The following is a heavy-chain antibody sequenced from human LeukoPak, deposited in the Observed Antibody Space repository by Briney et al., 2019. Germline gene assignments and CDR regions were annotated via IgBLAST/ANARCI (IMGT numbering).Heavy chain of an antibody. CDR1: GGSISSYY. J-gene: IGHJ6*03. CDR3: ARARYRSSTSCRSHYYYYMDV. V-gene: IGHV4-59*01. Sequence: PSETLSLTCTVSGGSISSYYWSWIRQPPGKGLEWIGYIYYSGSTNYNPSLKSRVTISVDTSKNQFSLELSSVTAADTAVYYCARARYRSSTSCRSHYYYYMDVWGKGTTVTVSS. CDR2: IYYSGST. D-gene: IGHD2-2*01.